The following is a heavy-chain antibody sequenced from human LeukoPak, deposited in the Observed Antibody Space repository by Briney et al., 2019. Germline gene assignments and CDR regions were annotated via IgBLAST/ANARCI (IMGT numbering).Heavy chain of an antibody. V-gene: IGHV3-30*18. CDR2: ISYDGSKK. CDR1: GFTFSSYG. J-gene: IGHJ4*02. D-gene: IGHD3-22*01. CDR3: AKDVYYDSSGYYAPYY. Sequence: GGSLRLSCAASGFTFSSYGIHWVRQAPGKGLEWVAVISYDGSKKYYADSVKGRFTISRDNSKNTLYLQMNSLRAEDTAVYYCAKDVYYDSSGYYAPYYWGQGTLVTVSS.